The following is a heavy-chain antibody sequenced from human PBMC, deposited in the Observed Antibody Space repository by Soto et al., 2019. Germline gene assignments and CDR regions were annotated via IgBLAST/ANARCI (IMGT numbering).Heavy chain of an antibody. CDR1: GGSFSGYY. CDR3: ARGPITTNPRFDP. D-gene: IGHD3-22*01. CDR2: INHSGST. V-gene: IGHV4-34*01. Sequence: QVQLQQWGAGLLKPSETLSLTCAVYGGSFSGYYWSWIRQPPGKGLEWIGEINHSGSTNYNPSLKSRVTISVDTSKNQFSLKRTSVPAADTAVYYCARGPITTNPRFDPWGQGTLVTVSS. J-gene: IGHJ5*02.